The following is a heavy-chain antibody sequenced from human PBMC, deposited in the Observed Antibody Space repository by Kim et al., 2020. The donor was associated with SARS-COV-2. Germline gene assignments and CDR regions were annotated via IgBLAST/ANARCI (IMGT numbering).Heavy chain of an antibody. CDR3: ARALILYGSGSYSPYGMDV. CDR2: INWNGGST. Sequence: GGSLRLSCAASGFTFDDYGMSWVRQAPGKGLEWVSGINWNGGSTGYADSVKGRFTISRDNAKNSLYLQMNSLGAEDTALYHCARALILYGSGSYSPYGMDVWGRGPTVTVSS. J-gene: IGHJ6*02. CDR1: GFTFDDYG. D-gene: IGHD3-10*01. V-gene: IGHV3-20*01.